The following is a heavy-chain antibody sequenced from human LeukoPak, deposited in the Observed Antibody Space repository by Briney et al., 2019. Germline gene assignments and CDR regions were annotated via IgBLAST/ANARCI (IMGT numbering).Heavy chain of an antibody. J-gene: IGHJ4*02. CDR1: GFPLSSYS. D-gene: IGHD6-19*01. CDR2: VSDSGVNT. V-gene: IGHV3-23*01. CDR3: AKDRGASDWHGIFDY. Sequence: PGGSLRLSCAASGFPLSSYSINWVRQAPGKGLEWVSAVSDSGVNTYYADSVKGRFTISRDNSKNTLYLQMNSLRAEDTAVYYCAKDRGASDWHGIFDYWGLGTLVTVSS.